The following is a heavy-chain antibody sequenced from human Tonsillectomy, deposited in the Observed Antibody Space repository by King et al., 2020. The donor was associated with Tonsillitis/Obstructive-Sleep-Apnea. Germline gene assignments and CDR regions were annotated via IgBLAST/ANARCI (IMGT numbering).Heavy chain of an antibody. D-gene: IGHD3-16*01. Sequence: QLVQSGGGLVQPGRSLRLSCAASGFTFDDYAMYWVRQAPGKGLEWGSGISWNSGSIGYADSVTGRFTISRDNAKNSLYLQMNSLRAEDTALYYCAKARGACSGGNYYYIDVWGKGTAVTVSS. CDR3: AKARGACSGGNYYYIDV. V-gene: IGHV3-9*01. CDR2: ISWNSGSI. CDR1: GFTFDDYA. J-gene: IGHJ6*03.